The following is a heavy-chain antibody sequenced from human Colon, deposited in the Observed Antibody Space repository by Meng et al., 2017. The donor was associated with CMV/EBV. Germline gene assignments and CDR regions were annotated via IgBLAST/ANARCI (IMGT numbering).Heavy chain of an antibody. CDR3: ARGQDSAKVHH. V-gene: IGHV4-39*07. CDR2: VAHSANM. J-gene: IGHJ1*01. CDR1: GASISSFSY. D-gene: IGHD1-26*01. Sequence: HLQFQEPGPGLVKPSETLALTCTLSGASISSFSYWNWIRQPPGKGLEWIASVAHSANMYYNTSLQSRVTMSFDTSKNQFSLRLYSVTAADTAVYYCARGQDSAKVHHWGQGSLVTVSS.